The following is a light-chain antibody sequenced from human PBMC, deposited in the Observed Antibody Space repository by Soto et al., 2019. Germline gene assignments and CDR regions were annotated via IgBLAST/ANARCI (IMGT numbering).Light chain of an antibody. Sequence: EIVLTQSPGTLSLSPGERATLSCRASQSVSSNYLAWYQQKPGQAPRLLIYGASTRATGIPDRFSGRGSGTDFTLTISRLEPEDLALYYCLQYGDALFTFGPGTKVDIK. CDR1: QSVSSNY. V-gene: IGKV3-20*01. J-gene: IGKJ3*01. CDR3: LQYGDALFT. CDR2: GAS.